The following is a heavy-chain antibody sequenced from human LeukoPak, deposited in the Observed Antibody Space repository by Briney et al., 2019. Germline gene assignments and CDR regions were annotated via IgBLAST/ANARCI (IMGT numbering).Heavy chain of an antibody. CDR3: AKDQAGTWGLDY. CDR2: VRPDGSSK. V-gene: IGHV3-30*02. J-gene: IGHJ4*02. D-gene: IGHD3-10*01. Sequence: GGSLRLSCAASGFTLSNFGMHWVRQAPGKGLEWVALVRPDGSSKYYADSVKGRFTISRDISKNTLYLQMNSLRAEDTAFYYCAKDQAGTWGLDYWGQGTLVTVSS. CDR1: GFTLSNFG.